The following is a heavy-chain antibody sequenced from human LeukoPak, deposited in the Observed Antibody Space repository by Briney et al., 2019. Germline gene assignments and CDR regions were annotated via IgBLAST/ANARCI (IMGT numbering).Heavy chain of an antibody. D-gene: IGHD2-2*01. CDR3: ARSENLVVPAVFDY. J-gene: IGHJ4*02. Sequence: PGGSLRLSCAASGFTFSSYEMNWVRQAPGKGLEWVSYISSSSSTIYYADSVKGRFTISRNNAKNSLYLQMNSLRAEDTAVYYCARSENLVVPAVFDYWGQGTLVTVSS. CDR1: GFTFSSYE. CDR2: ISSSSSTI. V-gene: IGHV3-48*03.